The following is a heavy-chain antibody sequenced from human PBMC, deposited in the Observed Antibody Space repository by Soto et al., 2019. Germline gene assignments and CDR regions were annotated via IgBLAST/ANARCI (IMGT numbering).Heavy chain of an antibody. V-gene: IGHV3-74*01. J-gene: IGHJ4*02. Sequence: EVQLMESGGGLIQPGGSLRLSCAASGFALSSYWMNWVRQSPGKGLVWVSHINNDGRTTNYANSVKGRFTISRDIAKNSLFLQLNSLRAEDTGIYYCSRGGSSGLAYWGQGTLVTVSS. CDR2: INNDGRTT. D-gene: IGHD2-15*01. CDR3: SRGGSSGLAY. CDR1: GFALSSYW.